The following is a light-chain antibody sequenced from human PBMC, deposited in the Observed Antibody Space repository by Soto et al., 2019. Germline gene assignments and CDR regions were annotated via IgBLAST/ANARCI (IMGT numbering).Light chain of an antibody. J-gene: IGKJ1*01. CDR3: QQYNSYPRT. Sequence: DIQMTQSPSTLSASVGDRVTITCRASQSISSWLAWYQQKTGEAPKLLIYDASSLESGVPSRFSGSGSGTEFTLTISSLQPDDFVTYYCQQYNSYPRTFGQGTKVEIK. CDR2: DAS. CDR1: QSISSW. V-gene: IGKV1-5*01.